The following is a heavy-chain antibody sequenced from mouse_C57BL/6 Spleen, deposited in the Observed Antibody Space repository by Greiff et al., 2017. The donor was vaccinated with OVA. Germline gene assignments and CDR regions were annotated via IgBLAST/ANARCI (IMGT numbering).Heavy chain of an antibody. Sequence: QVQLQQSGAELAKPGASVKLSCKASGYTFTSYWMHWVKQRPGQGLEWIGYINPSSGYTKYNQKFKDKATLTADKSSSTAYMQLSSLTYEDSAVYYSARTHYGSSYAMDYWGQGTSVTVSS. D-gene: IGHD1-1*01. CDR2: INPSSGYT. V-gene: IGHV1-7*01. CDR3: ARTHYGSSYAMDY. CDR1: GYTFTSYW. J-gene: IGHJ4*01.